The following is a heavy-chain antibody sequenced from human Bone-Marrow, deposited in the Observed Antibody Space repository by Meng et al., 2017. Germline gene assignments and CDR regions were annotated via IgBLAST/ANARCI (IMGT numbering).Heavy chain of an antibody. CDR2: IGNKKEGRTT. Sequence: VQLVESGGGVVQPGRSLRLSCAASGFTFSSYAMHWVRQAPGKGLEWVGRIGNKKEGRTTDYAAPVKGRFTISSDESKNTFYLQMNSLKSEDTAVYYCIAWYLGFWGQGTLVTVSS. CDR3: IAWYLGF. CDR1: GFTFSSYA. J-gene: IGHJ4*02. V-gene: IGHV3-15*04.